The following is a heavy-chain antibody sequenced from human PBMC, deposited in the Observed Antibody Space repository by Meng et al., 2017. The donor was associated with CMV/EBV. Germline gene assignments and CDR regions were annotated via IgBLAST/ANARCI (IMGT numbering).Heavy chain of an antibody. CDR2: IYSGGST. D-gene: IGHD2-15*01. CDR3: ARVWYCSGDSCYEDYYYGMDV. V-gene: IGHV3-53*01. Sequence: LSLTCAASGFTVSSNYMSWVRQAPGKGLEWVSVIYSGGSTYYADSVKGRFTISRDNSKNTLYLQMNSLRAEDTAVYYCARVWYCSGDSCYEDYYYGMDVWGQGTTVTVSS. CDR1: GFTVSSNY. J-gene: IGHJ6*02.